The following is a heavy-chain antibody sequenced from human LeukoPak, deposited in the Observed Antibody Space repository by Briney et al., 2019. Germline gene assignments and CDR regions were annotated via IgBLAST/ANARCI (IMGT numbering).Heavy chain of an antibody. Sequence: ASVKVSCKASGDTFTSYGISWVRQAPGQGLEWMGWISAYNGNTNYAQKLQGRVTMTTDTSTSTAYMELRSLRSDDTAVYYCARQANKGSGWSDAFDIWGQGTMVTVSS. J-gene: IGHJ3*02. D-gene: IGHD6-19*01. CDR3: ARQANKGSGWSDAFDI. CDR1: GDTFTSYG. V-gene: IGHV1-18*01. CDR2: ISAYNGNT.